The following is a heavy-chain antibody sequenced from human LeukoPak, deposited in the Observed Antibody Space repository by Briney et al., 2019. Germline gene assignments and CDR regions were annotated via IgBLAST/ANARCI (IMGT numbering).Heavy chain of an antibody. CDR2: IGGSGANT. D-gene: IGHD6-19*01. J-gene: IGHJ4*02. V-gene: IGHV3-23*01. CDR1: AFTFSTYA. CDR3: AKVGSGWYFDY. Sequence: GGSLRLSCAASAFTFSTYAMSWVRQAPGKGLEWVSGIGGSGANTYYADSVKGRFTISRDNSKNTLYLQMNSLRAEDTAVYYCAKVGSGWYFDYWGQGTLVTVSS.